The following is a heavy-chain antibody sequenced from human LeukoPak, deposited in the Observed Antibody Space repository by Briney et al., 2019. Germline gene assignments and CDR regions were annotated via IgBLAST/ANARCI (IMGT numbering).Heavy chain of an antibody. D-gene: IGHD6-19*01. J-gene: IGHJ4*02. CDR3: ASSPVAANYFDY. V-gene: IGHV4-59*01. CDR1: GGSISSYY. CDR2: IYYSGST. Sequence: SETLSLTCTVSGGSISSYYWSWIRQPPGKGLEWIGYIYYSGSTNYNPSLKSRVTISVDTSKNQSSLKLSSVTAADTAVYYCASSPVAANYFDYWGQGTLVTVSS.